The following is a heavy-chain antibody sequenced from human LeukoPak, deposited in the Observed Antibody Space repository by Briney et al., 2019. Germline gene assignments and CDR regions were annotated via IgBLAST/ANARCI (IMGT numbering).Heavy chain of an antibody. V-gene: IGHV4-38-2*02. CDR3: AVDSSGWYDFDY. J-gene: IGHJ4*02. D-gene: IGHD6-19*01. CDR1: GYSISSAYY. Sequence: SETLSLTCTVSGYSISSAYYWGWIQQPPGKGLEWIGSIYHSGSTYHNPSLKSRVTISVDTSKNQFSLKLSSVTAADTAVYYCAVDSSGWYDFDYWGQGTLVTVSS. CDR2: IYHSGST.